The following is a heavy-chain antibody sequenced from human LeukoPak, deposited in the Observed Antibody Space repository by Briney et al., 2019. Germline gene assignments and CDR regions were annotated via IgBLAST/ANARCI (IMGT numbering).Heavy chain of an antibody. V-gene: IGHV4-34*01. CDR3: ARVGRGRALRGYGTFDY. D-gene: IGHD6-13*01. CDR2: ISHSGST. J-gene: IGHJ4*02. CDR1: GGSFSGYY. Sequence: SETLSLTCAVYGGSFSGYYWSWIRQPPGKGLEWIGEISHSGSTNYNPSLKSRVTISVDTSKNQFSLKLSSVTAADTAVYYCARVGRGRALRGYGTFDYWGQGTLVTVSS.